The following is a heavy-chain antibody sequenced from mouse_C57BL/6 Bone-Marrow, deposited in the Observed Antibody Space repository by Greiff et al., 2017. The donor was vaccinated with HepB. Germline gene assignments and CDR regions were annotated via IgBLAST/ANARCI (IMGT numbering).Heavy chain of an antibody. Sequence: QVQLKQPGAELVRPGTSVKLSCKASGYTFTSYWMHWVKQRPGQGLEWIGVIDPSDSYTNYNQKFKGKATLTVDTSSSTAYMQLSSLTSEDSAVYYCARSLHYGNSLYAMDYWGQGTSVTVSS. D-gene: IGHD2-1*01. V-gene: IGHV1-59*01. CDR3: ARSLHYGNSLYAMDY. CDR1: GYTFTSYW. J-gene: IGHJ4*01. CDR2: IDPSDSYT.